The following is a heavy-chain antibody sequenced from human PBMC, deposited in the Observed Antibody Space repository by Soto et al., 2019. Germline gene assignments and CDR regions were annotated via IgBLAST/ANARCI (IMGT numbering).Heavy chain of an antibody. V-gene: IGHV1-69*08. CDR1: GGTFSTST. CDR2: IIPILDTA. J-gene: IGHJ4*02. Sequence: QVQLVQSGAEVKEPGSSVKVSCKASGGTFSTSTFTWVRQAPGQGLEWMGRIIPILDTADYAQKFQGNVKITPDKSTSTVFMELSSLRSEDTGMYYCARDSPIGSVFSGYDAIDIWGQGTLVTVSP. CDR3: ARDSPIGSVFSGYDAIDI. D-gene: IGHD5-12*01.